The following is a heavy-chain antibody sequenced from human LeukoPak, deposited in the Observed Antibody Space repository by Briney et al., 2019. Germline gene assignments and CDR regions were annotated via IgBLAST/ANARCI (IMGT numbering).Heavy chain of an antibody. CDR2: IYYSGST. CDR1: GGSISSSSYY. CDR3: ARGYSSGWYARGYFDY. J-gene: IGHJ4*02. V-gene: IGHV4-39*07. D-gene: IGHD6-19*01. Sequence: PSETLSLTCTVSGGSISSSSYYWGWIRQPPGKGLEWIGSIYYSGSTYYNPSLKSRVTISVDTSKNQFSLKLSSVTAADTAVYYCARGYSSGWYARGYFDYWGQGTLVTVSS.